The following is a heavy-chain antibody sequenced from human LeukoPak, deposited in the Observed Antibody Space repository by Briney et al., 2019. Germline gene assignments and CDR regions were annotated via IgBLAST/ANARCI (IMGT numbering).Heavy chain of an antibody. V-gene: IGHV3-23*01. CDR3: AKGSLGSWYYFDY. Sequence: GGSLRLSCAASGFTFGSSAMSWVRQAPGKGPEWVSTFSRSGPDTYYADSVKGRFTIFRDNSKNTQYLQMNSLRAGDTAVYYCAKGSLGSWYYFDYWGQGTLVTVSS. CDR2: FSRSGPDT. J-gene: IGHJ4*02. D-gene: IGHD6-13*01. CDR1: GFTFGSSA.